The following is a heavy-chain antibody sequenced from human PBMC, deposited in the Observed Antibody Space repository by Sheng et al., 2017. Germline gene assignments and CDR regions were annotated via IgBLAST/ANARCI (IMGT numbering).Heavy chain of an antibody. D-gene: IGHD3-10*01. J-gene: IGHJ6*03. Sequence: EVQLVETGGGLIQPGGSLRLSCAASGFTVSSNYMSWVRQAPGKGLEWVSVIYSGGSTYYADSVKGRFTISRDNSKNTLYLQMNSLRAEDTAVYYCARYGWVWFGESPAYMDVWGKGTTVTVSS. V-gene: IGHV3-53*02. CDR2: IYSGGST. CDR3: ARYGWVWFGESPAYMDV. CDR1: GFTVSSNY.